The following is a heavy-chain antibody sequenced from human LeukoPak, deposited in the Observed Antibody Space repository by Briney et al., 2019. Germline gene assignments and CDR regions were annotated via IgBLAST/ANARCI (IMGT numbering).Heavy chain of an antibody. V-gene: IGHV3-21*01. CDR3: AKVVGTIFGVVTLADFDY. Sequence: GGSLRLSCAASGFTFSSYSMNWVRQAPGKGLEWVSSISSSSSYIYYADSVKGRFTISRDNAKNSLYLQMNSLRAEDTAVYYCAKVVGTIFGVVTLADFDYWGQGTLVTVSS. CDR1: GFTFSSYS. D-gene: IGHD3-3*01. J-gene: IGHJ4*02. CDR2: ISSSSSYI.